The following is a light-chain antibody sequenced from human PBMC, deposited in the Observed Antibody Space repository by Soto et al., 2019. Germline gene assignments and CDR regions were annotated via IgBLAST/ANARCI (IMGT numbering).Light chain of an antibody. CDR2: DAS. CDR1: QSINSW. J-gene: IGKJ1*01. V-gene: IGKV1-5*01. Sequence: DIQVTKTRSALPAAGEESSSVSSRASQSINSWLAWYQQKPGKAPKLLIYDASSLQSGVPSRFTGSGFGTESTFTFGSLKPDDFVTCYCRVYPRYFGKFREGTKVDIK. CDR3: RVYPRYFGK.